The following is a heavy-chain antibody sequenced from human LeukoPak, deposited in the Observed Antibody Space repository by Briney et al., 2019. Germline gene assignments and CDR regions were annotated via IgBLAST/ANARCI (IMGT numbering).Heavy chain of an antibody. J-gene: IGHJ4*02. V-gene: IGHV1-2*02. D-gene: IGHD3-10*01. CDR3: ARGRSGELTWAFTLDS. CDR2: INPNSGGT. Sequence: GASVTVSCKASGYTFTCYYMHWVRQAPGQGLEWMGWINPNSGGTKYAQKFQGRVTMTRDMSISTAYMELSRLRSDDTAVYYCARGRSGELTWAFTLDSWGQGTLVTVSS. CDR1: GYTFTCYY.